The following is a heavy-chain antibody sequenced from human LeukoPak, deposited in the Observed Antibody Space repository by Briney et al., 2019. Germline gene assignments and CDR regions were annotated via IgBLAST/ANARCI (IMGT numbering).Heavy chain of an antibody. Sequence: PSETLSLTCAVYGGSFSGYYWSWIRQPPGKGLEWIGEINHSGSTNYNPSLKSRVTISVDTSKNQFSLKLSSVTAADTAVYYCARRGNYYDSSGYYPKWGQGALVTVSS. CDR2: INHSGST. CDR3: ARRGNYYDSSGYYPK. J-gene: IGHJ4*02. CDR1: GGSFSGYY. D-gene: IGHD3-22*01. V-gene: IGHV4-34*01.